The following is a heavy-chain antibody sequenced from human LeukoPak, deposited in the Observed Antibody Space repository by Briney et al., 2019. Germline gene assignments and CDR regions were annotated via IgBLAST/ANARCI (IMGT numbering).Heavy chain of an antibody. D-gene: IGHD3-16*01. CDR1: GGSISSGGYY. V-gene: IGHV4-31*03. Sequence: SETLSLTCTVSGGSISSGGYYWSWIRQHPGKGLEWIGYIYYSGSTYYNPSLKSRVIISVDTSKNQFSLKLSSVTAADTAVYYCARDDGGSSSRFDYWGQGTLVTVSS. CDR2: IYYSGST. J-gene: IGHJ4*02. CDR3: ARDDGGSSSRFDY.